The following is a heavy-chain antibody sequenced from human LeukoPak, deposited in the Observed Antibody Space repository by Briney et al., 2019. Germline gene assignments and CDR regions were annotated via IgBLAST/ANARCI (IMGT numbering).Heavy chain of an antibody. CDR2: IYYSGST. J-gene: IGHJ4*02. CDR1: GGSFSGYY. Sequence: PSETLSLTCAVYGGSFSGYYWSRIRQPPGKGLEWIGSIYYSGSTYYNPSLKSRVTISVDTSKNQFSLRLTSVTAADTAVYYCASLRVPGDFDYWGQGTLVTVSS. CDR3: ASLRVPGDFDY. D-gene: IGHD3-16*01. V-gene: IGHV4-34*01.